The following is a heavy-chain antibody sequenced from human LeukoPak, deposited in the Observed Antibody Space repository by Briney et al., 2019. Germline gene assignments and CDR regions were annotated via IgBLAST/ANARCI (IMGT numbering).Heavy chain of an antibody. CDR3: ARKSGLHKRYYFDY. D-gene: IGHD2-21*02. Sequence: GGSLRLSCAASGFTFDDYGMSWVRQAPGKGLEWVSGINWNGGSTGHADSVKGRFTISRDNAKNSLYLQMNSLRAEDTALYYCARKSGLHKRYYFDYWGQGTLVTVSS. V-gene: IGHV3-20*04. J-gene: IGHJ4*02. CDR2: INWNGGST. CDR1: GFTFDDYG.